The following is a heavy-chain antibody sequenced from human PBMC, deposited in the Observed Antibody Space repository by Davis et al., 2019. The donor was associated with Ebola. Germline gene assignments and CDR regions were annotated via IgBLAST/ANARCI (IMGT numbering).Heavy chain of an antibody. J-gene: IGHJ6*02. CDR3: ARVKFSSSWKYGMDV. D-gene: IGHD6-13*01. CDR1: GFTFSSYG. CDR2: IWYDGSNK. Sequence: GESLKISCAASGFTFSSYGMHWVRQAPGKGLEWVAVIWYDGSNKYYADSVKGRFTISRDNSKNTLYLQMNSLRAEDTAVYYCARVKFSSSWKYGMDVWGQGTTVTVSS. V-gene: IGHV3-33*01.